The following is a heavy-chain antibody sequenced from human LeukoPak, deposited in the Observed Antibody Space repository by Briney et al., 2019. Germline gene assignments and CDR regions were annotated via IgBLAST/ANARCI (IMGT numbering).Heavy chain of an antibody. V-gene: IGHV3-23*01. CDR3: AVCITMIVVVPFDY. J-gene: IGHJ4*02. CDR1: GFTFSSYA. Sequence: GSLRLSCAASGFTFSSYAMSWVRQAPGKGLEWVSAISGSGGSTYYADSVKGRFTISSDNSKNTLYLQMNNLRAEDTAVYYCAVCITMIVVVPFDYWGQGTLVTVSS. D-gene: IGHD3-22*01. CDR2: ISGSGGST.